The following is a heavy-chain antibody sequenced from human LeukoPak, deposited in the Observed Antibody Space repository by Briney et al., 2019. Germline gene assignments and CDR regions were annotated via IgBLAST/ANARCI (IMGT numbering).Heavy chain of an antibody. CDR1: GGSISSYY. CDR3: ARHKALEEQLGDY. V-gene: IGHV4-59*01. CDR2: IYYSGST. J-gene: IGHJ4*02. Sequence: KASETLSLTWPVSGGSISSYYWRWIRQPPGKGLEWIGYIYYSGSTNYNPSLKSRVTISVDTSKNQFSLKLSSVTAADTAVYYCARHKALEEQLGDYWGQGTLVTVSS. D-gene: IGHD6-6*01.